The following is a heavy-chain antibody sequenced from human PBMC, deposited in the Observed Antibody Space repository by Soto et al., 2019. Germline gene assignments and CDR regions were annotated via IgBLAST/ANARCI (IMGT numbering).Heavy chain of an antibody. V-gene: IGHV1-69*06. D-gene: IGHD6-6*01. Sequence: ASVKVSCKASGGTFSSYAISWVRQAPGQGLEWMGGIIPIFGTANYAQKFQGRVTITADKSTSTAYMELSSLRSEDTAVYYCASLIGSSGEENDYWGQGTLVTVSS. CDR3: ASLIGSSGEENDY. CDR2: IIPIFGTA. CDR1: GGTFSSYA. J-gene: IGHJ4*02.